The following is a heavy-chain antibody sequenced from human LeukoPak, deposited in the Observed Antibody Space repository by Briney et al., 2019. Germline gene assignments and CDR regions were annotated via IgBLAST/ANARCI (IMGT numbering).Heavy chain of an antibody. D-gene: IGHD2-8*02. Sequence: GGSLRLSCAASGFTFSSYPMHWVRQAPGKGLEWVAVISYDGSNKYYADSVKGRFTISRDNSKNTLYLQMNSLRAEDTAVYYCARDGLLGYFDYWGQGTLVTVSS. CDR3: ARDGLLGYFDY. J-gene: IGHJ4*02. V-gene: IGHV3-30-3*01. CDR2: ISYDGSNK. CDR1: GFTFSSYP.